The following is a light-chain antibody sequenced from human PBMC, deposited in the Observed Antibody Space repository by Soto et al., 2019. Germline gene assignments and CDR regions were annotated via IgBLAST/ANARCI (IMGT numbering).Light chain of an antibody. V-gene: IGKV1-27*01. CDR3: QKYNSAPWT. CDR2: AAS. CDR1: QGISTY. Sequence: DIQMTQSPSSLSASVGDRVTITCRASQGISTYLAWYQQKPGKVPQILISAASAVHSGVPSRFSGSGSGTDFTLTISSLQPEDAATYYCQKYNSAPWTVGQGTKVDIK. J-gene: IGKJ1*01.